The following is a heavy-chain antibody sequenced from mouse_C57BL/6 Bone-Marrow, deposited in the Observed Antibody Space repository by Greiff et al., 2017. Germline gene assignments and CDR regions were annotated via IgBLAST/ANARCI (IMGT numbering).Heavy chain of an antibody. Sequence: EVKLMESEGGLVQPGSSMKLSCTASGFTFSDYYMAWVRQVPEKGLEWVANINYDGSSTYYLDSLKSRFIISRDNAKNILYLQMSSLKSENTATYYCAREDDYGSSHWYFDVWGTGTTVTVSS. D-gene: IGHD1-1*01. J-gene: IGHJ1*03. CDR3: AREDDYGSSHWYFDV. CDR2: INYDGSST. CDR1: GFTFSDYY. V-gene: IGHV5-16*01.